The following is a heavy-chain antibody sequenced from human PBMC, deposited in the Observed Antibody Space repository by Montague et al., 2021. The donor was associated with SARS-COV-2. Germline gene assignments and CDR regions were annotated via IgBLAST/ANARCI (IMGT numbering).Heavy chain of an antibody. CDR3: AAQSSGGYCSSSSCYVWFDP. J-gene: IGHJ5*02. D-gene: IGHD2-2*01. CDR2: IHYSGST. V-gene: IGHV4-39*01. CDR1: GGSISSSSYH. Sequence: SETLSLTCTVSGGSISSSSYHWGWIRQPPGKGLEWIGSIHYSGSTYYNPSLKSRVTISVDTSKKHFSLKLSSVTAADTAVYFCAAQSSGGYCSSSSCYVWFDPWGQGTLVTVSS.